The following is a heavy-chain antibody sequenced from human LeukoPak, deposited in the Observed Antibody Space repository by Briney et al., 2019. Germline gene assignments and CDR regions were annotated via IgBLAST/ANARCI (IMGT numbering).Heavy chain of an antibody. J-gene: IGHJ3*01. V-gene: IGHV3-48*03. Sequence: TGGSLRLSCAASGFTFSSSEMNWVRQAPGKGLEWVSYISSSGSEIYYADSVKGRFTVSRDNAKNSLYLQMNSLRAEDTAVYYCARDHGRGYDYAFDLWGQGTMVTVSS. CDR2: ISSSGSEI. D-gene: IGHD5-12*01. CDR3: ARDHGRGYDYAFDL. CDR1: GFTFSSSE.